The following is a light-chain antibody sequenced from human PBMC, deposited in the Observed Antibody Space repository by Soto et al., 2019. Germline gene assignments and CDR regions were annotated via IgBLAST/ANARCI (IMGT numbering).Light chain of an antibody. CDR3: RQYGRSLGFA. CDR2: GAS. CDR1: QTVTSNF. V-gene: IGKV3-20*01. Sequence: IVLTQSPGTLTLSPVEIAVLSGGAIQTVTSNFLAWYQEKPGQAPRLLIYGASSRATGIPDRFSGSGSGTDFTLTISRLEPEDFAVYYCRQYGRSLGFAFGGGTKVDIK. J-gene: IGKJ4*01.